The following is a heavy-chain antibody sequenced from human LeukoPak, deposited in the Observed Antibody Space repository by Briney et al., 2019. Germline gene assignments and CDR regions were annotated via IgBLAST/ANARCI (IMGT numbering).Heavy chain of an antibody. CDR1: GITLSNYG. Sequence: GGSLRLSCAVSGITLSNYGMSWVRQAPGKGLEWVSSISSSSSYIYYADSVKGRFTISRDNAKNSLYLQMNSLRAEDTAVYYCARDNRGYDYWGQGTLVTVSS. D-gene: IGHD5-12*01. CDR3: ARDNRGYDY. CDR2: ISSSSSYI. J-gene: IGHJ4*02. V-gene: IGHV3-21*01.